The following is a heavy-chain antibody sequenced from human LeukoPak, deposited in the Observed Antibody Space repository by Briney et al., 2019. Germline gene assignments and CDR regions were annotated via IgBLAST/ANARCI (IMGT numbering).Heavy chain of an antibody. Sequence: GGSLRLSCAASGFTFSSYWMHWVRQAPGKGLVWFSRINSDGSSTSYADSVKGRFTISRDNAKNTLYLQMNSLRVEDTAVYYCARDSSSSSYFDYWGQGTLVTVSA. CDR1: GFTFSSYW. CDR2: INSDGSST. D-gene: IGHD6-13*01. J-gene: IGHJ4*02. CDR3: ARDSSSSSYFDY. V-gene: IGHV3-74*01.